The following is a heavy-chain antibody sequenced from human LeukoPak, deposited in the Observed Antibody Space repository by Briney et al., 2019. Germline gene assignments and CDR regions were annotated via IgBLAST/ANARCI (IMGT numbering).Heavy chain of an antibody. CDR2: IYYSGST. CDR1: GGSISNKY. J-gene: IGHJ6*03. D-gene: IGHD5-18*01. Sequence: PSETLSLTCTVSGGSISNKYWSWIRQPPGKGLEWIGYIYYSGSTNYNPSLKSRVTISVDTSKNQFSLKLSSVTAADTAVYYCARGDTAMVTYYYYYYMDVWGKGTTVTISS. V-gene: IGHV4-59*01. CDR3: ARGDTAMVTYYYYYYMDV.